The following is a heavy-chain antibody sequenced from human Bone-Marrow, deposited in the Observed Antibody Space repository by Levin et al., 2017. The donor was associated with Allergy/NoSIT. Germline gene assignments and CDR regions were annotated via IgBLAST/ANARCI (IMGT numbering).Heavy chain of an antibody. CDR1: GDSISDYY. J-gene: IGHJ4*02. V-gene: IGHV4-59*08. CDR3: ARRNNIGYFDY. CDR2: IYSTRST. D-gene: IGHD2/OR15-2a*01. Sequence: SETLSLTCTVSGDSISDYYWSWIRQTPGKGLEWIGFIYSTRSTNYNPSLKSRVTISADTSKNQFSLNLNSVTAADSAVYFCARRNNIGYFDYWGQGALVTVSS.